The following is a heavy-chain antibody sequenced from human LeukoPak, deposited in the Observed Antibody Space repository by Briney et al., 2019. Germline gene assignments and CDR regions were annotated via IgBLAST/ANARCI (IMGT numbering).Heavy chain of an antibody. CDR3: ARGGYCSAGSCPPDGY. J-gene: IGHJ4*02. CDR2: ISSRSTYT. V-gene: IGHV3-11*05. CDR1: GFTFSDYY. D-gene: IGHD2-15*01. Sequence: GGSLRLSCAASGFTFSDYYMSWIRQAPGKGLEWVSYISSRSTYTNYADSVKGRFTISRDNAKNSLYQQMNGLRAEDTAVYYCARGGYCSAGSCPPDGYWGQGTLVTVSS.